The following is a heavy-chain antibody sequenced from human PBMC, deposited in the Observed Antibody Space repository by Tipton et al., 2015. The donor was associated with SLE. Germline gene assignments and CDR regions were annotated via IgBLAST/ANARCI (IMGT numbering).Heavy chain of an antibody. D-gene: IGHD3-10*01. CDR3: ARIHYYGSGSRDY. CDR2: INSDGSST. V-gene: IGHV3-74*01. Sequence: SLRLSCAVSGFTFSSYWMHWVRQAPGKGLVWVSRINSDGSSTNYADSVKGRFTISRDNAKDTLYLQMNSLRAEDTAVYYCARIHYYGSGSRDYWGQGTLVTVSS. CDR1: GFTFSSYW. J-gene: IGHJ4*02.